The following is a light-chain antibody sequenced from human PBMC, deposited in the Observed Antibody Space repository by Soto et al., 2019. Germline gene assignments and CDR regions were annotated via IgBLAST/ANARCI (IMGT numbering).Light chain of an antibody. CDR2: WAS. Sequence: DIVMTQSPDSLAVSLGDRATINCKSSQSILYSSNNRNCLAWYQQKPGQAPKLLIYWASVRQSGVPDRFSGSGSVTDSTLTISSLQTEDVAVYYCQQYYSNPLTFGGGTKVEIK. V-gene: IGKV4-1*01. CDR3: QQYYSNPLT. CDR1: QSILYSSNNRNC. J-gene: IGKJ4*01.